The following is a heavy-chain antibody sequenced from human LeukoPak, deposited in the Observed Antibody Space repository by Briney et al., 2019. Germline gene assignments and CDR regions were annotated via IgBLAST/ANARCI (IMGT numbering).Heavy chain of an antibody. J-gene: IGHJ5*02. D-gene: IGHD5-18*01. CDR3: ARRPAVPAMVTS. CDR1: GGSISSSSYY. CDR2: IYYSGST. V-gene: IGHV4-39*01. Sequence: ASETLSLTCTVSGGSISSSSYYWGWIRQPPGKGLEWIGSIYYSGSTYYNPSLKSRVTLSVDTSKNQFSLKLSSVTAADTAVYYCARRPAVPAMVTSWGQGTLVTVSS.